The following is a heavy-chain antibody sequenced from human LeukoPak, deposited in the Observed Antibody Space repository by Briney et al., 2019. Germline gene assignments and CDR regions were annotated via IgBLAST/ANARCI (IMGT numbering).Heavy chain of an antibody. Sequence: SETLSLTCTVSGGSISTYYWSWIRQPPGKGLEWIGYIYYSGSTKYNPSLKSRVTISVDTFKNQFSLKLSSVTAADTAVYYCARVSPTYDNDYWGQGTLVTVSS. CDR3: ARVSPTYDNDY. CDR2: IYYSGST. V-gene: IGHV4-59*12. D-gene: IGHD3-22*01. J-gene: IGHJ4*02. CDR1: GGSISTYY.